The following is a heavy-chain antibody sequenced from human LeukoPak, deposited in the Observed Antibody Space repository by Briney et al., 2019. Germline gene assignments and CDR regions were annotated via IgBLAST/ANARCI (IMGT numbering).Heavy chain of an antibody. CDR1: GFTFKTYG. D-gene: IGHD3-16*01. Sequence: PGGSLRLSCAASGFTFKTYGMHWVRQAPGKGLEWVAVIWYDGSNKYYADSVKGRFTISRDNSKNTVYLQMNSLRVEDTAVYYCARDQRPGWGEYFQHWGQGTLVTVSS. CDR2: IWYDGSNK. CDR3: ARDQRPGWGEYFQH. V-gene: IGHV3-33*08. J-gene: IGHJ1*01.